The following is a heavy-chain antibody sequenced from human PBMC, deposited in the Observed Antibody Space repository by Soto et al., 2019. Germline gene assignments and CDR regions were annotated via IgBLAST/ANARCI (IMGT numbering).Heavy chain of an antibody. CDR1: GGSFRGYD. J-gene: IGHJ6*03. Sequence: SETLSLTCAVYGGSFRGYDWSWIRQPPGKGLEWIGEINHSGSTNYNPSLKSRVTISVDTSKNQFSLKLSSVTAADTAVYYCARGLYCSSTSCYAGPHMGYYYYYYMDVWGKGTTVTVSS. CDR3: ARGLYCSSTSCYAGPHMGYYYYYYMDV. D-gene: IGHD2-2*01. V-gene: IGHV4-34*01. CDR2: INHSGST.